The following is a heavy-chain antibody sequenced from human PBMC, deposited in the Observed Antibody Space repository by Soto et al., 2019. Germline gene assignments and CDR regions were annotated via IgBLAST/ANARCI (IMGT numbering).Heavy chain of an antibody. CDR2: INHSGST. D-gene: IGHD3-16*01. CDR3: ARHGAWAPLDD. J-gene: IGHJ4*02. V-gene: IGHV4-34*01. Sequence: SETLSLTCAVYGGSFSGYYWSWIRQPPGKGLEWIGEINHSGSTNYNPSLKSRVTISVDTSKNQFSLKLNSVTAADTAVYYCARHGAWAPLDDWGQRTLVTVSS. CDR1: GGSFSGYY.